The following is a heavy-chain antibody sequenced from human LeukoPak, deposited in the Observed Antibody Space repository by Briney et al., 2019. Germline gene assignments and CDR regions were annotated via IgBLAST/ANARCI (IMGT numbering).Heavy chain of an antibody. D-gene: IGHD3-16*01. Sequence: PGRSLRLSCVASGFTFDDYAMHWVRQVPGKGLEWVSGISWNSGTIAYADSVKGRFTISRDNAKRSLYLQMNSLRADDMALYSCAKEGGPRAFDIWGQGTMVTVFS. CDR2: ISWNSGTI. V-gene: IGHV3-9*03. CDR3: AKEGGPRAFDI. J-gene: IGHJ3*02. CDR1: GFTFDDYA.